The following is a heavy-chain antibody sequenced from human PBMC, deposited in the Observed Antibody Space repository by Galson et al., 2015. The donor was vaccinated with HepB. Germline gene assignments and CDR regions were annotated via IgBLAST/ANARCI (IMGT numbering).Heavy chain of an antibody. CDR3: ARAGTDYGDTRFDY. J-gene: IGHJ4*02. D-gene: IGHD4-17*01. Sequence: SLRLSCAASGFTFSSYAMHWVRQAPGKGLEWVAVISYDGSNKYYADSVKGRFTISRDNSKNTLYLQMNSLRAEDTAVYYCARAGTDYGDTRFDYWGQGTLVTVSS. CDR2: ISYDGSNK. CDR1: GFTFSSYA. V-gene: IGHV3-30*04.